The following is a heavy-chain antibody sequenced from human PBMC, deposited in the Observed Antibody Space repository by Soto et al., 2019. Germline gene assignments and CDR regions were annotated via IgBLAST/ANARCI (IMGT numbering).Heavy chain of an antibody. V-gene: IGHV5-51*01. CDR1: GYSFTSYW. Sequence: GESLKISCKGSGYSFTSYWIGWVRQMPGKGLEWMGTIYPGDSDTRYSPSFQGQVTISADKSISTAYLQWSSLKASDTAMYYCARQAKTYYYDSSGSPFDYWGQGTLVTVSS. J-gene: IGHJ4*02. CDR3: ARQAKTYYYDSSGSPFDY. D-gene: IGHD3-22*01. CDR2: IYPGDSDT.